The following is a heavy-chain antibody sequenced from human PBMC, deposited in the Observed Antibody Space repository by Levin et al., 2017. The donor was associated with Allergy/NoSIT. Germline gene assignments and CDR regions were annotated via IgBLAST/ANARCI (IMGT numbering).Heavy chain of an antibody. CDR2: ISGSGGST. D-gene: IGHD4-17*01. CDR1: GFTFSSYA. CDR3: AKDPTLSLYDGGDYLYYFDY. J-gene: IGHJ4*02. V-gene: IGHV3-23*01. Sequence: GESLKISCAASGFTFSSYAMSWVRQAPGKGLEWVSAISGSGGSTYYADSVKGRFTISRDNSKNTLYLQMNSLRAEDTAVYYCAKDPTLSLYDGGDYLYYFDYWGQGTLVTVSS.